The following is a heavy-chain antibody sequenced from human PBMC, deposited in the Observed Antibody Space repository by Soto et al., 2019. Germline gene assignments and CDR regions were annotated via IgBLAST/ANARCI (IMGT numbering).Heavy chain of an antibody. V-gene: IGHV4-4*07. D-gene: IGHD6-13*01. CDR3: ASCSWYDYFDY. Sequence: SETLPVTCTDSGGSISSYYWSWIRQPAGKGLEWIGRIYTSGSTNYNPSLKSRVTMSVDTSKSQFSLKLSSVTAADTAVYYCASCSWYDYFDYWGQGTLVTVSS. CDR2: IYTSGST. CDR1: GGSISSYY. J-gene: IGHJ4*02.